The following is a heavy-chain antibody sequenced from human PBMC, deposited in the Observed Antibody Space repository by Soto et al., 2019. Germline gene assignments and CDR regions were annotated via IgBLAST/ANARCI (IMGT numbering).Heavy chain of an antibody. CDR1: GYTFTSYG. V-gene: IGHV1-18*01. Sequence: ASVKVSCKASGYTFTSYGISWVRQAPGQGLEWMGWISAYNGNTNYAQKLQGRVTMTTDTSTSTAYMELRSLRVDDTALYYCAKDAVAGNGEWDWFDPWGQGTLVTVSS. J-gene: IGHJ5*02. CDR3: AKDAVAGNGEWDWFDP. D-gene: IGHD6-19*01. CDR2: ISAYNGNT.